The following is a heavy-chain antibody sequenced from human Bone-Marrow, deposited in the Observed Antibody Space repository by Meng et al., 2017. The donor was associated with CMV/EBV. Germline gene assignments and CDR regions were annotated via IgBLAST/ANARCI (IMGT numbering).Heavy chain of an antibody. CDR3: ARHELGYCSSTSCFLGIYDYYGMDV. CDR1: GYTFTSYG. Sequence: ASVKVSCKASGYTFTSYGISWVRQAPGQGLEWMGWISAYNGNTNYAQKLQGRVTMTTDTSTSTAYVELRSLRSDDTAVYYCARHELGYCSSTSCFLGIYDYYGMDVWGQGTTVTVSS. CDR2: ISAYNGNT. V-gene: IGHV1-18*01. J-gene: IGHJ6*02. D-gene: IGHD2-2*01.